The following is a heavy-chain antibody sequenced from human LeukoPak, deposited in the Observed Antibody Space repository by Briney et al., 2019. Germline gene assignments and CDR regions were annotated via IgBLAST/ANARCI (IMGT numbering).Heavy chain of an antibody. Sequence: ASVKVSCKASGYTFTSYGISWVRQAPGQGLEWMGWTSAYNGNTNYAQKLQGRVTMTTDTSTSTAYMELRSLRSDDTAVYYCARDGTFGVVINWFDPWGQGTLVTVSS. J-gene: IGHJ5*02. CDR3: ARDGTFGVVINWFDP. CDR2: TSAYNGNT. CDR1: GYTFTSYG. V-gene: IGHV1-18*01. D-gene: IGHD3-3*01.